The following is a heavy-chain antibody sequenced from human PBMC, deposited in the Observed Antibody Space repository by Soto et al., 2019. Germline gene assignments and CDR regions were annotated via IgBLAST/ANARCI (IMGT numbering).Heavy chain of an antibody. V-gene: IGHV1-18*01. J-gene: IGHJ6*02. CDR2: INTYNGNT. Sequence: QVQLVQSGAEVKNPGASVKVSCKASGYTFTRYATGWARQAPGQGLEWMGWINTYNGNTNYAQNIQGRVTLTTDTSTSTAYMELRSLRSNDTAIYYCAMVDVYVTPSPQDVWGQGTTVIVSS. CDR1: GYTFTRYA. CDR3: AMVDVYVTPSPQDV. D-gene: IGHD3-16*01.